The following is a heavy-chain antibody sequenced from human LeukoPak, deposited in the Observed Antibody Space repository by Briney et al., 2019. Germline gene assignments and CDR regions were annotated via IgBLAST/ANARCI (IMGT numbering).Heavy chain of an antibody. J-gene: IGHJ6*04. CDR1: GFTFSSYA. V-gene: IGHV3-30*04. CDR2: ISYDGSNK. Sequence: GSLRLSCAASGFTFSSYAMHWVRQAPGKGLEWVAVISYDGSNKYYADSVKGRFTISRDNSKNTLYLQMNCLRAEDTAVYYCARGSPCSGGSCRDYYYYYGMDVWGKGTTVTVSS. CDR3: ARGSPCSGGSCRDYYYYYGMDV. D-gene: IGHD2-15*01.